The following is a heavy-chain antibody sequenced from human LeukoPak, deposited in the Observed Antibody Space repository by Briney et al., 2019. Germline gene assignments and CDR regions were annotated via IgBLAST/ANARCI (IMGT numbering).Heavy chain of an antibody. V-gene: IGHV1-69*04. Sequence: SVKVSCKASGGTFSSYAISWVRQAPGQGLEWMGRIIPILGIANYAQKFQGRVTITADKSTSTAYMELSSLRSEDTAVYYCARHKGYGGNEDYFDYWGQGTLVTVSS. CDR2: IIPILGIA. J-gene: IGHJ4*02. D-gene: IGHD4-23*01. CDR1: GGTFSSYA. CDR3: ARHKGYGGNEDYFDY.